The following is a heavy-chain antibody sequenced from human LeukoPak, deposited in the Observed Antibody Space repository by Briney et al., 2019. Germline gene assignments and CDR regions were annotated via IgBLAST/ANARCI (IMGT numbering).Heavy chain of an antibody. V-gene: IGHV1-8*01. J-gene: IGHJ4*02. Sequence: ASVKVSCKASGYTFTSYDINWVRQATGQGLECMGWMNPNSGNTGYAQKFQGRVTMTRNTSISTAYMELSSLRSEDTAVYYCARGNKQGPTYIWGSYRYLFDYWGQGTLVTVSS. CDR1: GYTFTSYD. CDR2: MNPNSGNT. CDR3: ARGNKQGPTYIWGSYRYLFDY. D-gene: IGHD3-16*02.